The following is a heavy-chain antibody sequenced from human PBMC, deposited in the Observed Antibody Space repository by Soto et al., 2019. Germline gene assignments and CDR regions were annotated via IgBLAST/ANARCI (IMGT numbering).Heavy chain of an antibody. Sequence: SVKVSCKASGGTFSSYAISWVRQAPGQGLEWMGGIIPIFGTANYAQKFQGRVTTTADESTSTAYMELSSLRSEDTAVYYCARASGSYYAFDIWGQGTMVTVSS. D-gene: IGHD1-26*01. J-gene: IGHJ3*02. V-gene: IGHV1-69*13. CDR3: ARASGSYYAFDI. CDR2: IIPIFGTA. CDR1: GGTFSSYA.